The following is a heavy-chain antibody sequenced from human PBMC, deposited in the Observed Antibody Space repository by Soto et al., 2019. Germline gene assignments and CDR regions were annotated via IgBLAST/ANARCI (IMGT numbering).Heavy chain of an antibody. V-gene: IGHV1-18*01. CDR1: GYPFTNFG. CDR2: ISTYNGNT. CDR3: ARDLVIRVAVMSDIDY. D-gene: IGHD3-22*01. Sequence: ASVKVSCKASGYPFTNFGINWVRQAPGRGLEWMGWISTYNGNTNYAQQLQGRVTMTTDTSTTTAYMELRSLRSDDTAVYYCARDLVIRVAVMSDIDYLCQRALLPISS. J-gene: IGHJ4*02.